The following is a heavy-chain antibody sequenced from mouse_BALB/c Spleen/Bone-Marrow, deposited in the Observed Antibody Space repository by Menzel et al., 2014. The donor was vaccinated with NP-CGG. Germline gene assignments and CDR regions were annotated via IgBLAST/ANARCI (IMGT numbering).Heavy chain of an antibody. J-gene: IGHJ3*01. D-gene: IGHD1-1*01. V-gene: IGHV1-9*01. CDR3: ARHYYGSGHFAY. CDR1: GYTFSSYW. CDR2: ILPGSGST. Sequence: QVQLQQSGAELMKPGASVKISCKATGYTFSSYWIEWVKQRPGHGLEWIGGILPGSGSTNYNEKFKGKATFTADTSSNTAYMQLSSLTSEDSAFYYGARHYYGSGHFAYWGQGTLVTVSA.